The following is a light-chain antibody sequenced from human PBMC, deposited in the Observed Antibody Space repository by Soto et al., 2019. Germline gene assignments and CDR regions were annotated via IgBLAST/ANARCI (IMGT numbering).Light chain of an antibody. CDR3: QQRSNWPPVIT. Sequence: EIVLTQSPATLSLSPGERATLSCRASQSFSSYLAWYQQKPGQAPRLLIYDASKRATGIPARFSGRGSGTDFTPTISRLEPEDFAVYYCQQRSNWPPVITFGQGTRLEIK. J-gene: IGKJ5*01. CDR1: QSFSSY. CDR2: DAS. V-gene: IGKV3-11*01.